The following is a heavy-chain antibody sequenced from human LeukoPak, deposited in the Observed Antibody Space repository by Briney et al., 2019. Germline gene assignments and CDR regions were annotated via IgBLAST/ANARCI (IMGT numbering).Heavy chain of an antibody. D-gene: IGHD3-22*01. CDR3: ARGGGYDSSGSDY. Sequence: PSETLSLTCTVSGGSISSYYWSWIRQPPGKGLEWIGYISYSGSTNYNPSLQSRVTISVDTSMNQFSLKLSSVTAADTAVYYCARGGGYDSSGSDYWGQGTLVTVSS. J-gene: IGHJ4*02. CDR2: ISYSGST. V-gene: IGHV4-59*12. CDR1: GGSISSYY.